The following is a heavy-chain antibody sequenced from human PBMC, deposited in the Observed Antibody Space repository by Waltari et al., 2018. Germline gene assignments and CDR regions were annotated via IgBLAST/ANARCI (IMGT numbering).Heavy chain of an antibody. Sequence: QVQLEQSGAEVKKPGASMKVSCKVSGYALSELSMHWVRQAPGEGLEWMGGFNPEDGEIIYAQKFRGRVTMSVDTSKNQFSLKMSSVTAADAAVYYCARDPFYYFDYWGQGTLVTVSS. CDR1: GYALSELS. V-gene: IGHV1-24*01. CDR3: ARDPFYYFDY. J-gene: IGHJ4*02. CDR2: FNPEDGEI.